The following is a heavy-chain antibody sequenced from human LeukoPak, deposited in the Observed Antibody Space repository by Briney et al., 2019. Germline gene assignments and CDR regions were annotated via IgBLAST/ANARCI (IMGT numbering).Heavy chain of an antibody. V-gene: IGHV3-74*01. Sequence: GGSLRLFCAASGFTFKNYWMHWVRQAPGKGPVWVSRINDDGSSTSYADSVKGRFTISRDDAKNTLYLQMNSLRAEDTAVYYCVRGGASTWSWGQGTLVTVSS. D-gene: IGHD2-15*01. CDR1: GFTFKNYW. CDR2: INDDGSST. J-gene: IGHJ5*02. CDR3: VRGGASTWS.